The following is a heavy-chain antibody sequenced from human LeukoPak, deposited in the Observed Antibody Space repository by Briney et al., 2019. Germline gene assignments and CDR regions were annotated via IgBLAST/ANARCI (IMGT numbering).Heavy chain of an antibody. D-gene: IGHD6-13*01. CDR1: GFTFDDYA. Sequence: GGSLRLSCAASGFTFDDYAMHWVRQAPGKGLEWVSGISWNSGSIGYADSVKGRFTISRDNAKNSLYLQMDSLRAEDTALCYCAKDISSYSSSWPLFDYWGQGTLVTVSS. CDR2: ISWNSGSI. V-gene: IGHV3-9*01. CDR3: AKDISSYSSSWPLFDY. J-gene: IGHJ4*02.